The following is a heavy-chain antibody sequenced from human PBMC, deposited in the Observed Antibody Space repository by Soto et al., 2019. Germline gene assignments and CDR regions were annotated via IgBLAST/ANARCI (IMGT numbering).Heavy chain of an antibody. CDR3: AREVRNSGLNNWFDP. CDR1: GDSVSSNSAA. Sequence: SQTLSLTCAISGDSVSSNSAAWNWIRQSPSRGLEWLGRAYYRSKWYNDYAVSVKSRITINPDTSKNQFSLQLNSVTPEDTAVYYCAREVRNSGLNNWFDPWGQGTLVTVSS. V-gene: IGHV6-1*01. J-gene: IGHJ5*02. CDR2: AYYRSKWYN. D-gene: IGHD1-7*01.